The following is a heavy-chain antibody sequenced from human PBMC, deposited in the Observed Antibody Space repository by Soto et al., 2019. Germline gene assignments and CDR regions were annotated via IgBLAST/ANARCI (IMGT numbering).Heavy chain of an antibody. CDR2: IIPILGTA. J-gene: IGHJ3*02. Sequence: GASVKVSCKASGGTFSSYAISWVRQAPGQGLEWMGGIIPILGTANYAQKFQGRVTITADESTSTAYMELSSLRSEDTAVYYCARVGGGGTYYYDSSGYYYHAFDIWGQGTMVTVSS. CDR3: ARVGGGGTYYYDSSGYYYHAFDI. CDR1: GGTFSSYA. D-gene: IGHD3-22*01. V-gene: IGHV1-69*13.